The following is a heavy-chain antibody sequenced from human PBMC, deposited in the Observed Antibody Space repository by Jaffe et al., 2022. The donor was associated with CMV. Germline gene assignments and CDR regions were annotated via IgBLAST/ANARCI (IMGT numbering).Heavy chain of an antibody. Sequence: QVQLQESGPGLVKPSQTLSLTCTVSGGSISSGGYYWSWIRQHPGKGLEWIGYIYYSGSTYYNPSLKSRVTISVDTSKNQFSLKLSSVTAADTAVYYCARGGYYDSSGLGAFDIWGQGTMVTVSS. CDR3: ARGGYYDSSGLGAFDI. CDR1: GGSISSGGYY. D-gene: IGHD3-22*01. V-gene: IGHV4-31*03. CDR2: IYYSGST. J-gene: IGHJ3*02.